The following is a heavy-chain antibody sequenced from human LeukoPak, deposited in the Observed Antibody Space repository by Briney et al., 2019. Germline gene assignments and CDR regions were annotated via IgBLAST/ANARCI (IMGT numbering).Heavy chain of an antibody. CDR2: ISSSGSTI. CDR3: ARGYDFWSGYYWNY. J-gene: IGHJ4*02. V-gene: IGHV3-11*01. CDR1: GFTFSDYY. Sequence: GGSLRLSCAASGFTFSDYYMSWIRHAPGRGGEWVSYISSSGSTIYYADSVKGRFTISRDNAKNSLYLQMNSLRAEDTAVYYCARGYDFWSGYYWNYWGQGTLVTVSS. D-gene: IGHD3-3*01.